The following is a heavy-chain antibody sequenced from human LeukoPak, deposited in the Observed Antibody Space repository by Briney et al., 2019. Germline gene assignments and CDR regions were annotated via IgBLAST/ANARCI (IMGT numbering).Heavy chain of an antibody. CDR3: ARGVYTIFGVVTKYNWSDP. CDR2: ISAYNGNT. V-gene: IGHV1-18*01. D-gene: IGHD3-3*01. CDR1: GYTFTSYG. Sequence: VASVKVSCKASGYTFTSYGISWVRQAPGQGLEWMGWISAYNGNTNYAQKLQGRVTMTTDTSTSTAYMELRSLRSDDTAVYYCARGVYTIFGVVTKYNWSDPWGQGTLVTVSS. J-gene: IGHJ5*02.